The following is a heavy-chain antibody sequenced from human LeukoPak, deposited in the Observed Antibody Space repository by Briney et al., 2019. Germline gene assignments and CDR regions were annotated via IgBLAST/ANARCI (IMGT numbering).Heavy chain of an antibody. J-gene: IGHJ4*02. CDR2: ISYDGSNK. CDR3: ARDKGIAAAGVFDY. V-gene: IGHV3-30-3*01. CDR1: GFTFSSYA. D-gene: IGHD6-13*01. Sequence: GSLRLSCAASGFTFSSYAMHWVRPAPGKGLGWVAVISYDGSNKYYADSVKGRFTISRDSSKNKLYLQMNSLRAEDTAVYYCARDKGIAAAGVFDYWGQGTLVTVSS.